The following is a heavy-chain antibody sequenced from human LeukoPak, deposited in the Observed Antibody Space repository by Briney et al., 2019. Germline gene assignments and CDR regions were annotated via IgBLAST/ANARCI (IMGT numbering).Heavy chain of an antibody. CDR2: IYPRDGST. CDR1: GYTFTSNY. V-gene: IGHV1-46*01. J-gene: IGHJ4*02. CDR3: ARDQEGFDY. Sequence: GASVKVSCKASGYTFTSNYTHWVRQAPGQGLEWVGMIYPRDGSTSYAQRFQGRVTVTRDTSTSTVHMELSGLRSEDTAVYYCARDQEGFDYWGQGTLVTVSS.